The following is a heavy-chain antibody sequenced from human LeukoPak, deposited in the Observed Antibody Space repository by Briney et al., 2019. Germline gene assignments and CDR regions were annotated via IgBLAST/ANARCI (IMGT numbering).Heavy chain of an antibody. V-gene: IGHV4-4*09. CDR3: ARHDWGPAWFDP. CDR1: GVSISVYY. J-gene: IGHJ5*02. Sequence: SETLSLTCTVSGVSISVYYWSWIRHPPGKGLEWIVYIYTSVSTNYNPSLKSRVTISVDTSKKQFSLKLSSVTAAETAVYYCARHDWGPAWFDPWGQGKLVTVSS. D-gene: IGHD7-27*01. CDR2: IYTSVST.